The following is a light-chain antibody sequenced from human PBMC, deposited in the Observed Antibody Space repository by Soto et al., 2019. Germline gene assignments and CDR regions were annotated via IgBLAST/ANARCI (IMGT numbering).Light chain of an antibody. Sequence: EIVMTQSPATLSVSPGERGTLSCRASQSVSNNLAWYQQKPGQAPRLLIYGASTRATGIPARFSGSGSGTEFTLTISSLQSEDFAVYYCLQDYNYSWTFGQGTKVDIK. V-gene: IGKV3-15*01. CDR1: QSVSNN. J-gene: IGKJ1*01. CDR3: LQDYNYSWT. CDR2: GAS.